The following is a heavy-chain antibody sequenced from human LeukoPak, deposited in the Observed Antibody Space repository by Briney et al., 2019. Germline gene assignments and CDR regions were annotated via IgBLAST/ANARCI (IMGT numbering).Heavy chain of an antibody. J-gene: IGHJ3*02. Sequence: GGSLRLSCAASGFTFSSYEMNWVPQAPGKGLEWVSYISSSGSTIYYADSVKGRFTISRDNAKNSLYLQMNSLRAEDTAVYYCARDRPIVVVPAADDAFDIWGQGTMVTVSS. D-gene: IGHD2-2*01. V-gene: IGHV3-48*03. CDR3: ARDRPIVVVPAADDAFDI. CDR1: GFTFSSYE. CDR2: ISSSGSTI.